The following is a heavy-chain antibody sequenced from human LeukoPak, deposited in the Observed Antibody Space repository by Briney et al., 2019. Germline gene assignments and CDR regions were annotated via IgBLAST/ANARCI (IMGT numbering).Heavy chain of an antibody. CDR3: ARGGYYGSGNDFRFDP. D-gene: IGHD3-10*01. Sequence: SETLSLTCTVSGVSISSYYWSWLRQPPGKGLEGVGYIYYSGSTNYKPSLKSRVTISVDTSKNQFSLKRSSVTAADTAVYYCARGGYYGSGNDFRFDPWGQGTLVTVSS. CDR2: IYYSGST. J-gene: IGHJ5*02. CDR1: GVSISSYY. V-gene: IGHV4-59*01.